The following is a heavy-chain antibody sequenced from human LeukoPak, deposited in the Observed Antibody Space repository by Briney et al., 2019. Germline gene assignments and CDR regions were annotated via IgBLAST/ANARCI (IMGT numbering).Heavy chain of an antibody. CDR2: IYWDDDK. D-gene: IGHD2-2*01. V-gene: IGHV2-5*02. CDR3: AHRGPYCSSTSCYSD. Sequence: SGPMLVNPTHTLTLTCTFSWFSLSPRGVGVGCVRRPPGKALEWLSLIYWDDDKRYSPSLKSRLTITKDTSKNQVVLTMTNMDPVDTATYYCAHRGPYCSSTSCYSDWGQGTLVTVSS. CDR1: WFSLSPRGVG. J-gene: IGHJ4*02.